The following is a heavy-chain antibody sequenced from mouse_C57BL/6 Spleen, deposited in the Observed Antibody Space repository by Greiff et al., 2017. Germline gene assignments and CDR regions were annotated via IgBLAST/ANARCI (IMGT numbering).Heavy chain of an antibody. Sequence: EVQLQQSGPELVKPGASVKISCKASGYTFTDYYMNWVKQSHGKSLEWIGDINPNNGGTSYNQKFKGKATLTVDKSSSTAYMELRSLTSEDSAVYYCARPYGSSLWYFDVWGTGTTVTVSS. CDR3: ARPYGSSLWYFDV. CDR1: GYTFTDYY. J-gene: IGHJ1*03. CDR2: INPNNGGT. V-gene: IGHV1-26*01. D-gene: IGHD1-1*01.